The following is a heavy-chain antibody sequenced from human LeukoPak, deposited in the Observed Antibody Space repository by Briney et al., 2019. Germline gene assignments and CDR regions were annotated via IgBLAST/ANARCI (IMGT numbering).Heavy chain of an antibody. V-gene: IGHV4-4*07. CDR1: GGSISSYY. Sequence: PSETLSLTCSVSGGSISSYYWSWIRQPAGKGLEWIGRIYTSGSTDYNPSLKSRVTMSVDTSKNQFSLRLSSVTAADTAVYYCASDYYYYMDVWGKGTTVTVSS. CDR2: IYTSGST. J-gene: IGHJ6*03. CDR3: ASDYYYYMDV.